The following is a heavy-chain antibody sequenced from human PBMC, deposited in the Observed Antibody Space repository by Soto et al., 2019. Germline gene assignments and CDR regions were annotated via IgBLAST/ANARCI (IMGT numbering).Heavy chain of an antibody. D-gene: IGHD2-2*01. CDR3: ARAKGGYCNGISCYHHYYYMDV. CDR2: IWYDESYE. V-gene: IGHV3-33*01. CDR1: GFTFSNYG. Sequence: GGSLRLSCAASGFTFSNYGMHWVRQGPGKGLEWVAVIWYDESYESYADSVKGRFTILRDNSMNTLYLQMNSLRDEDTAVYYCARAKGGYCNGISCYHHYYYMDVWGKGTTVTVSS. J-gene: IGHJ6*03.